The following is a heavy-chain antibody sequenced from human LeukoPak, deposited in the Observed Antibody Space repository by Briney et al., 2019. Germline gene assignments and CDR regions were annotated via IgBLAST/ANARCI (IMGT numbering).Heavy chain of an antibody. Sequence: GGSLRLSCAASGFTFSSYGMHWVRQAPGKGMEWVAVISYDGSNKYYADSVKGRFTISRDNSKNTLYLQMNSLRAEDTAVYYCAIIAASPIDYWGQGTLVTVSS. D-gene: IGHD6-13*01. J-gene: IGHJ4*02. CDR3: AIIAASPIDY. CDR2: ISYDGSNK. CDR1: GFTFSSYG. V-gene: IGHV3-30*03.